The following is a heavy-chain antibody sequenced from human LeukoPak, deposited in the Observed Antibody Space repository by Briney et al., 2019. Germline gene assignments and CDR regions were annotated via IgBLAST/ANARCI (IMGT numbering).Heavy chain of an antibody. CDR2: ISDGGRNT. CDR1: GFTFSSYS. J-gene: IGHJ3*02. D-gene: IGHD1-26*01. CDR3: ARAAGWVHDAFDI. Sequence: PGGSLRLSCAASGFTFSSYSMNWVRQAPGKGLEWVSTISDGGRNTHYADSVEGRFTISRDDSQNTLFLQMNSLRAEDTAVYYCARAAGWVHDAFDIWGQGTMVAVSS. V-gene: IGHV3-23*01.